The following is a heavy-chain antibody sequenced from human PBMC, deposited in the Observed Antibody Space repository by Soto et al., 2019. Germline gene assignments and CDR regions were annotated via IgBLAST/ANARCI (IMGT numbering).Heavy chain of an antibody. CDR3: ISGYYTWFDP. D-gene: IGHD3-3*01. CDR1: GYTFSTYW. Sequence: GESLKLSFKGSGYTFSTYWIGWVRQMPGKGLEWMGIIYPGDSETRYSPSFQGRVTISADKSISTAYLQWSSLKASDTAMYYCISGYYTWFDPWGHGTLVTVSS. CDR2: IYPGDSET. J-gene: IGHJ5*02. V-gene: IGHV5-51*01.